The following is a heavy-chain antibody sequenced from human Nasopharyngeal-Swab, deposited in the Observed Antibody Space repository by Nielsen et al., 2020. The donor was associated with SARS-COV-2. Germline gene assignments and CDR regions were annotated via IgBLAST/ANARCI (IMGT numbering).Heavy chain of an antibody. V-gene: IGHV4-4*02. CDR3: ASLYSSGWPRPGY. CDR2: IYHSGST. Sequence: WIRQPPGEGLEWIGEIYHSGSTNYNPSLKSRVTISVDKSKNQFSLKLSSVTAADTAVYYCASLYSSGWPRPGYWGQGTLVTVSS. D-gene: IGHD6-19*01. J-gene: IGHJ4*02.